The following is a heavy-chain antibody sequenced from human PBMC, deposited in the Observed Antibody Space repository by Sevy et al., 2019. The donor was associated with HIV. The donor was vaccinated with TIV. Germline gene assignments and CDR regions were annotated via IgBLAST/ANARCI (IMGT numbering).Heavy chain of an antibody. CDR1: GFTFSTYA. J-gene: IGHJ4*02. CDR3: ARDGGYDSRGYDLSNY. V-gene: IGHV3-30-3*01. D-gene: IGHD3-22*01. CDR2: ISYDGSNT. Sequence: GGSLRLSCAASGFTFSTYAMHWVRQAPGKGLEWVAVISYDGSNTYYADSVKGRLTISRDSSKNNPYLQMNSLRAEDTAVYFCARDGGYDSRGYDLSNYWGQGTLVTVSS.